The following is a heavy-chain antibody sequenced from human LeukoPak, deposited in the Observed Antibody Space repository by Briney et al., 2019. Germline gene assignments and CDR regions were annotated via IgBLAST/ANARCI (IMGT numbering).Heavy chain of an antibody. CDR1: GFTFSTYA. J-gene: IGHJ4*02. Sequence: GGSLRLSCAASGFTFSTYAMSWVRQAPGKGLEWVSAIGGSGGSTYYADSVKGRFSISRDNSKNTLYLQMNSLRVADTAVYYCAKGDWSVDDWGQGTLVTVSS. CDR3: AKGDWSVDD. D-gene: IGHD3-9*01. CDR2: IGGSGGST. V-gene: IGHV3-23*01.